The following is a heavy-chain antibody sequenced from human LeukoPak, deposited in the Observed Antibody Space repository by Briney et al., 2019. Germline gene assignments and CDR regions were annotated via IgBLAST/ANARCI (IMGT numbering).Heavy chain of an antibody. Sequence: ASVKVSCKASGGTFSSYTISWVRQAPGQGLEWMGRIIPIFGTANYAQKFQGRVTITTDESTSTAYMELSSLRSEDTAVYYCARGLNYYDSSGYYGSYYYYMDVWGKGTTVTVSS. CDR1: GGTFSSYT. CDR3: ARGLNYYDSSGYYGSYYYYMDV. J-gene: IGHJ6*03. V-gene: IGHV1-69*05. CDR2: IIPIFGTA. D-gene: IGHD3-22*01.